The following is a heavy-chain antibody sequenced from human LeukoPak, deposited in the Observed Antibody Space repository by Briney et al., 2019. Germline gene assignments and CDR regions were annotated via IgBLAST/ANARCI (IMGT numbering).Heavy chain of an antibody. CDR2: IKQDGSEK. D-gene: IGHD6-19*01. Sequence: GGSLRLSCAASGFTFSTYWMSWVRQAPGKGLEWVANIKQDGSEKYYVDSVKGRFTISRDNAKNSLYLQMNSLRAEDTALYYCARVSDISVAAYFDYWGQGTLVTVSS. V-gene: IGHV3-7*03. J-gene: IGHJ4*02. CDR3: ARVSDISVAAYFDY. CDR1: GFTFSTYW.